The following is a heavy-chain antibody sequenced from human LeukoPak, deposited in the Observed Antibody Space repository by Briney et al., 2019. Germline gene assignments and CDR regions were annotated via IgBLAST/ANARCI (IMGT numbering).Heavy chain of an antibody. D-gene: IGHD2-21*02. CDR1: GFTFSSYS. CDR3: AKLSCGGDCPFDY. J-gene: IGHJ4*02. CDR2: ITSSGGNT. V-gene: IGHV3-23*01. Sequence: GGSLRLSCAASGFTFSSYSMNWVRQAPGKGLEWVSTITSSGGNTYYADSVKGRFTISRDNSKNTLYVQMNSLRAEDTALYFCAKLSCGGDCPFDYWGQGTLVTVSS.